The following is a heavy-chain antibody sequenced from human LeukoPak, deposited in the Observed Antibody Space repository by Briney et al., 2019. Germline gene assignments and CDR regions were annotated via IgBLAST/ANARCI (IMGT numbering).Heavy chain of an antibody. CDR2: IGGNGGST. CDR3: ARDVLWFGESVN. J-gene: IGHJ4*02. D-gene: IGHD3-10*01. V-gene: IGHV3-23*01. CDR1: GFTFSSYA. Sequence: GGSLRLSCAASGFTFSSYAMSWVRQAPGKGLEWVSAIGGNGGSTYYAESVKGRFTISRDNSKNTLYLQMDSLRADDTALYYCARDVLWFGESVNWGQGTLVTVSS.